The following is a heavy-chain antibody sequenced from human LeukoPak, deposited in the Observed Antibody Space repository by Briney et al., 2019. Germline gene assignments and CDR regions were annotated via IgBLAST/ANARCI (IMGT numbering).Heavy chain of an antibody. D-gene: IGHD5-18*01. CDR3: TTDLGRGYNYGYTDY. CDR2: IKSKTDGGTT. Sequence: GGSLRLSCAASGFTFSNAWMSWVRQAPGKGLEWVGRIKSKTDGGTTDYAAHVKGRFTISRDDSKNTLYLQMNSLKTEDTAVYYCTTDLGRGYNYGYTDYWGKGTLVTVSS. CDR1: GFTFSNAW. V-gene: IGHV3-15*01. J-gene: IGHJ4*02.